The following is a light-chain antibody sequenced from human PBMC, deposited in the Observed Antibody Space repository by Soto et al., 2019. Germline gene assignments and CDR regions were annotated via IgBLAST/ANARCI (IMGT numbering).Light chain of an antibody. CDR1: NIGHKG. CDR3: QVWDTNTDHRV. J-gene: IGLJ3*02. CDR2: FDK. Sequence: SYELTHPPSVSVAPGKTATISWGGNNIGHKGAQWYQQKPGQAPILVIYFDKDRPSGIPERFSGSNSGNTATLTIARVEAGDEADYYCQVWDTNTDHRVFGGGTKLTVL. V-gene: IGLV3-21*04.